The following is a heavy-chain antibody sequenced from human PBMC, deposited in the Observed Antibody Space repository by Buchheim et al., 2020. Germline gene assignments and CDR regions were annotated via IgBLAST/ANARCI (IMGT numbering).Heavy chain of an antibody. D-gene: IGHD3-22*01. Sequence: QVQLQESGPGLVKPSETLSLTCTVSGGSVSSGSYYWSWLRQPPGKGLEWIGYIYYSGRTNYNPSLNSRVTISVDTSKNPFSLKLSSVTAADTAVYYCAREPGSSGYYFGFDYWGQGTL. CDR3: AREPGSSGYYFGFDY. J-gene: IGHJ4*02. CDR2: IYYSGRT. V-gene: IGHV4-61*01. CDR1: GGSVSSGSYY.